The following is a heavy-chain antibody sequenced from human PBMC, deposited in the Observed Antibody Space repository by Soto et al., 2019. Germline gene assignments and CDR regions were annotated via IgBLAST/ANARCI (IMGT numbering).Heavy chain of an antibody. CDR3: ASPLGYCSGGSCNDAFDI. D-gene: IGHD2-15*01. J-gene: IGHJ3*02. Sequence: ASVKVSCKASGYTFTSYDINWVRQATGQGLEWMGWMNPNSGNTGYAQKFQGRVTMTRNTSISTAYMELSSLRSEDTAVYYCASPLGYCSGGSCNDAFDIWGQGTIVTVSS. CDR2: MNPNSGNT. V-gene: IGHV1-8*01. CDR1: GYTFTSYD.